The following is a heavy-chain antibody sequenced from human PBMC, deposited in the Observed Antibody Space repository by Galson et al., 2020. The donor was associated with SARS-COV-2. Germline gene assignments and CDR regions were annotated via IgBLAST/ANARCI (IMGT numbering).Heavy chain of an antibody. J-gene: IGHJ1*01. Sequence: QAGGSLRLSCAASGFIFSSYVMSWVRQAPGKGLEWVSAISGSGGATYYADSVKGRFTISRDNSKNTLFLQMSSLRAEDTAVYYCAHPREMLTLGGFQHWGQGTLVSVSS. CDR3: AHPREMLTLGGFQH. CDR2: ISGSGGAT. CDR1: GFIFSSYV. V-gene: IGHV3-23*01. D-gene: IGHD3-16*01.